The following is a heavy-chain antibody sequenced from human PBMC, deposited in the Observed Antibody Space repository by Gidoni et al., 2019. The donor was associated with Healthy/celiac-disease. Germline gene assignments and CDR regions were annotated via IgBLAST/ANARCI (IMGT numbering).Heavy chain of an antibody. V-gene: IGHV4-31*03. D-gene: IGHD6-6*01. J-gene: IGHJ5*02. Sequence: QVQLQESGPALVKLSQTLSLPCTVPGRPFSSGGYYWSWIRQHPGKGLEWIGYIYYSGSTYYNPALKSRVTISVDTSKNQFSLKLSSVTAADTAVYYCARVGSSSVRWFDPWGQGTLVTVSS. CDR1: GRPFSSGGYY. CDR3: ARVGSSSVRWFDP. CDR2: IYYSGST.